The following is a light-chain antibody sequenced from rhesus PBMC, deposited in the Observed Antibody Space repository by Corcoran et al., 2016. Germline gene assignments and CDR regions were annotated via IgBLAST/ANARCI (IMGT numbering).Light chain of an antibody. CDR1: QDIHNW. CDR2: AAS. Sequence: DIQMTQSPSSLFASVGDTVSITCGASQDIHNWLAWYQLKPRRDQKLRIFAASNVQSGVPSRFSGSGSGTDDTLTSSSLKPEDVATYYCQQGYNNPVTFGGGTKVEI. V-gene: IGKV1-18*01. J-gene: IGKJ4*01. CDR3: QQGYNNPVT.